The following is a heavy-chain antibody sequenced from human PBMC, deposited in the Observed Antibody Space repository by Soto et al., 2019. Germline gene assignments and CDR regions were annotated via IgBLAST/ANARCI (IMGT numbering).Heavy chain of an antibody. CDR2: IDPSDSYT. CDR3: ARRECSGGSCYPYYYYGMDV. Sequence: PGESLKISCKGSGYSFTSYWISWVRQMPGKGLERMGRIDPSDSYTNYSPSFQGHVTISADKSISTAYLQWSSLKASDTAMYYCARRECSGGSCYPYYYYGMDVWGQGTTVTVSS. V-gene: IGHV5-10-1*01. D-gene: IGHD2-15*01. CDR1: GYSFTSYW. J-gene: IGHJ6*02.